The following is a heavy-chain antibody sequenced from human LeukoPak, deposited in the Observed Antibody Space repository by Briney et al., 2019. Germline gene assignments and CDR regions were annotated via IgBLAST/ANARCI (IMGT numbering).Heavy chain of an antibody. CDR1: GGSISSGGYY. Sequence: PSETLSLTCTVSGGSISSGGYYWSWIRQHPGQGLEWIGYIYYSGSTYYNPSLKSRVTISVDTSKNQFSLKLSSVTAADTAVYYCARGRIRRGFDYWGQGTLVTVSS. CDR3: ARGRIRRGFDY. CDR2: IYYSGST. J-gene: IGHJ4*02. V-gene: IGHV4-31*03. D-gene: IGHD2-15*01.